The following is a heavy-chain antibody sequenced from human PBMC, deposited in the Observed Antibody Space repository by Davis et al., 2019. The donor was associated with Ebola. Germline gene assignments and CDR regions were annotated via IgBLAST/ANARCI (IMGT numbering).Heavy chain of an antibody. D-gene: IGHD3-9*01. CDR3: ARDDILTDVLYYYYYGMDV. CDR1: GFTVSSNY. J-gene: IGHJ6*02. CDR2: IYGGGST. Sequence: GESLKISCAVSGFTVSSNYMSWVRQAPGKGLEWVSVIYGGGSTYYADSVKGRFTISRDNAKNSLYLQMNSLRGEDTAVYYCARDDILTDVLYYYYYGMDVWGQGTTVTVSS. V-gene: IGHV3-53*01.